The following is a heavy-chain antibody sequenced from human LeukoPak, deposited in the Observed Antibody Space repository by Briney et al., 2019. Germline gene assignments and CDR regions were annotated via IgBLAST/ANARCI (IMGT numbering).Heavy chain of an antibody. CDR2: IDWDDDK. V-gene: IGHV2-70*11. Sequence: SGPTLVNPTQTLTLTCTFSGFSLSTSGMCVSWIRQPPGKALEWLARIDWDDDKYYSTSLKTRLTISKDTSKNQVVLTMTNMDPVDTATYYCARIALSNYYYGMDVWGQGTTVTVSS. J-gene: IGHJ6*02. CDR1: GFSLSTSGMC. CDR3: ARIALSNYYYGMDV.